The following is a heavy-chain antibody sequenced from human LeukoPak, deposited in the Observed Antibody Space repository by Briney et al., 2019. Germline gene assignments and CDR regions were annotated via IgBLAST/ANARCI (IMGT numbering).Heavy chain of an antibody. V-gene: IGHV1-8*01. J-gene: IGHJ4*02. CDR3: ARGRYGSGSYYPDY. CDR1: GYTFTSYD. D-gene: IGHD3-10*01. CDR2: MNPNSGNT. Sequence: GASVKVSCKASGYTFTSYDINWVRQATGQGLEWMGWMNPNSGNTGYAQKFQGRVTMTRNTSISTAYMELSSLRSEDTAVYYCARGRYGSGSYYPDYWGQGTLVTVSS.